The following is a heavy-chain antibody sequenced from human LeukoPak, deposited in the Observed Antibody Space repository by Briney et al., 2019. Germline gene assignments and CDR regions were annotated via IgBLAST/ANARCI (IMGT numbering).Heavy chain of an antibody. CDR1: GYSFTRYY. J-gene: IGHJ1*01. D-gene: IGHD1-26*01. CDR2: IDPSGGST. Sequence: SAKASCKASGYSFTRYYMQWLRQAPVQALEWMGIIDPSGGSTGYAPKFQGRVIMTSDTSTSTVYMDLSSLRSEDTAVYYCARDSSGSYDHWGQGTLVTVYS. V-gene: IGHV1-46*01. CDR3: ARDSSGSYDH.